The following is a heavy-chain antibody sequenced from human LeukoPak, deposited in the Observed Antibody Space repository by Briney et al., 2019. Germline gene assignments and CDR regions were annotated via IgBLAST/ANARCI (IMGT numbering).Heavy chain of an antibody. CDR2: IHYTGST. D-gene: IGHD3-10*01. Sequence: SETLSLTCAVSGGSIINDRYYLGWIRQPPGKGLEWIGNIHYTGSTYYNPSLKSRVTISVDTSKNQFSLKLSSVTAADTAVYYCARQPVLLWFGDWGQGTLVTVSS. J-gene: IGHJ4*02. CDR3: ARQPVLLWFGD. CDR1: GGSIINDRYY. V-gene: IGHV4-39*07.